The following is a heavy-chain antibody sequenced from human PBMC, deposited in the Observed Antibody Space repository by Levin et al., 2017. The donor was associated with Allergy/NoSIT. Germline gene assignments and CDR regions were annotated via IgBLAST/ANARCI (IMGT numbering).Heavy chain of an antibody. CDR3: ARRRGDYGEGERDY. CDR1: GGSISTYY. D-gene: IGHD4-17*01. V-gene: IGHV4-59*01. J-gene: IGHJ4*02. Sequence: SQTLSLTCTVSGGSISTYYWNWIRQSPGKGLEWIGNTHYSGTTKYSPSLNSRLTISLDTSKNQLSLRLSSVTAADTAVYYCARRRGDYGEGERDYWGQGTLVIVSS. CDR2: THYSGTT.